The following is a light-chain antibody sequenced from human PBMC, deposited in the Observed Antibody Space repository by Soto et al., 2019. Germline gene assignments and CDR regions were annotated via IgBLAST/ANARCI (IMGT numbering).Light chain of an antibody. CDR1: QGIRND. CDR3: LQDYNYPLT. CDR2: AAS. J-gene: IGKJ4*01. Sequence: AIQMTQSPSSLSASVGDRVTITCRASQGIRNDLGWYQQKPGKAPKLLIYAASSLQSGVPSRFSGSGSGTDFTLTISSLQHEDFATYYGLQDYNYPLTFGGGTKVDIK. V-gene: IGKV1-6*01.